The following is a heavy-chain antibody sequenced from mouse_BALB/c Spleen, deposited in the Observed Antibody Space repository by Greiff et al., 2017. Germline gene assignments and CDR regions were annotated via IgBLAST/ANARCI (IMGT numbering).Heavy chain of an antibody. D-gene: IGHD2-1*01. CDR2: ISSGSSTI. V-gene: IGHV5-17*02. CDR3: ARGYGNYAWFAY. CDR1: GFTFSSFG. Sequence: EVKLVESGGGLVQPGGSRKLSCAASGFTFSSFGMHWVRQAPEKGLEWVAYISSGSSTIYYADTVKGRCTISRDNPKNTLFLQMTSLRSEDTAMYYCARGYGNYAWFAYWGQGTLVTVSA. J-gene: IGHJ3*01.